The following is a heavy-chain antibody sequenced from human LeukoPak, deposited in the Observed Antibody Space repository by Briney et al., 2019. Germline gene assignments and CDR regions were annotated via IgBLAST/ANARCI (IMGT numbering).Heavy chain of an antibody. J-gene: IGHJ4*02. D-gene: IGHD3-22*01. CDR3: ARDWGDSSGYCYLRFDY. Sequence: ASVKVSCKASGYTFTSYGISWVRQAPGQGLEWMGWISAYNGNTNYAQKLQGRVTMTTDTSTSTAYMELRSLRSDDTAVYYCARDWGDSSGYCYLRFDYWGQGTLVTVSS. CDR1: GYTFTSYG. V-gene: IGHV1-18*01. CDR2: ISAYNGNT.